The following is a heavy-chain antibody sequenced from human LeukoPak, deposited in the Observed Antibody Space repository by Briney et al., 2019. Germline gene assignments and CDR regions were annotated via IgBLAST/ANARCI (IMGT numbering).Heavy chain of an antibody. CDR2: IYTSGST. CDR3: ARDLRSYYYDSSGYSYYFDY. Sequence: SETLSLTCTVSGGSISSYYWSWIRQPAGKGLEWIGRIYTSGSTNYNPSLKSRVTMSVDTSKNQFSLKLSSVTAADTAVYYCARDLRSYYYDSSGYSYYFDYWGQGTRVTVSS. CDR1: GGSISSYY. V-gene: IGHV4-4*07. D-gene: IGHD3-22*01. J-gene: IGHJ4*02.